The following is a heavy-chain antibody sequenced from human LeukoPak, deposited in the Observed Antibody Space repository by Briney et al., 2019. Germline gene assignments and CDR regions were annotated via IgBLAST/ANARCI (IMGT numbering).Heavy chain of an antibody. Sequence: SETLSLTCTVSGGSISSYYWSWIRQPAGKGLEWIGRIYTSGSTNYNPSLKSRVTMSVDTSKNQFSLKLSSVTAADTAVYYCAREGSSSWYLNFDYWGQGTLVTVSS. CDR2: IYTSGST. V-gene: IGHV4-4*07. CDR1: GGSISSYY. CDR3: AREGSSSWYLNFDY. J-gene: IGHJ4*02. D-gene: IGHD6-13*01.